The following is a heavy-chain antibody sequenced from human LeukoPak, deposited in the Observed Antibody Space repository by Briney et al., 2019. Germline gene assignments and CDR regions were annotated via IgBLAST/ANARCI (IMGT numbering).Heavy chain of an antibody. CDR1: GGTFINSA. D-gene: IGHD1-26*01. Sequence: ASVKVSCKASGGTFINSAISWVRQAPGQGGEWMGRIAPVLEITNYAQKFQGRLTFTADISTSTAYMELSGLRSEDTAIYYCARGYSGLHFDSWGQGSLVTVSS. CDR3: ARGYSGLHFDS. J-gene: IGHJ4*02. V-gene: IGHV1-69*04. CDR2: IAPVLEIT.